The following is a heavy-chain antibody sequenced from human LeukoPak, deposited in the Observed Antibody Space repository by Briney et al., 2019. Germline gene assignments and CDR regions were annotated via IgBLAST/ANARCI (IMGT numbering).Heavy chain of an antibody. V-gene: IGHV4-59*01. CDR3: ARDIGHIWSGCYTDAFDI. CDR2: IYYSGST. CDR1: GVSISSYY. J-gene: IGHJ3*02. Sequence: SETLSLTCTVSGVSISSYYWSWIRQPPGKGLEWIGYIYYSGSTNYNPSLKSRVTISVDTSKNQFSLKLSSVTAADTAVYYCARDIGHIWSGCYTDAFDIWGQGTMVTVSS. D-gene: IGHD3-3*02.